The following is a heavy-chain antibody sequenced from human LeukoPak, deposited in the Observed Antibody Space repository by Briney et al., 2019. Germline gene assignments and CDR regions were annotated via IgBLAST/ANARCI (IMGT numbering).Heavy chain of an antibody. Sequence: GRSLRLSCAASGFTFDDYAMHWVRQAPGKGLEWVSGISWNSSSIVYADSVKGRFTISRDNAKNSLYLQMNSLRAEDTAIYYCATYRQVLLPFESWGQGTLVTVSS. J-gene: IGHJ4*02. CDR3: ATYRQVLLPFES. CDR2: ISWNSSSI. V-gene: IGHV3-9*01. CDR1: GFTFDDYA. D-gene: IGHD2-8*02.